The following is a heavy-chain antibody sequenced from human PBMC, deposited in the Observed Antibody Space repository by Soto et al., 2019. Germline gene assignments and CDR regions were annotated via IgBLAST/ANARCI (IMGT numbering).Heavy chain of an antibody. Sequence: PSETLSLTCAVYGGSFSGYYWSWIRQPPGKGLEWIGYMHSSGSTNYNPSLKSRLTMSLDTSQNQFSLRLASVTDADSAVYYCARVPSPFDYYYAMDVWGQGTTVTVSS. D-gene: IGHD3-16*01. J-gene: IGHJ6*02. CDR2: MHSSGST. CDR3: ARVPSPFDYYYAMDV. CDR1: GGSFSGYY. V-gene: IGHV4-4*09.